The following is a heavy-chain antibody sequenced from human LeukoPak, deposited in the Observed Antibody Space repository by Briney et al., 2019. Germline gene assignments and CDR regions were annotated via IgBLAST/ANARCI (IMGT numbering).Heavy chain of an antibody. V-gene: IGHV1-18*01. CDR2: ISAYNGNT. CDR3: ARGYCSSTTCYYYYYMDV. J-gene: IGHJ6*03. Sequence: GASVKVSCKASGYTFTSYGISWVRQAPGQPLEWMGWISAYNGNTNYAQKLQGRVTMTTDTSTSTAYMELRSLRSDDTAVYYCARGYCSSTTCYYYYYMDVWGKGTTVTVSS. CDR1: GYTFTSYG. D-gene: IGHD2-2*01.